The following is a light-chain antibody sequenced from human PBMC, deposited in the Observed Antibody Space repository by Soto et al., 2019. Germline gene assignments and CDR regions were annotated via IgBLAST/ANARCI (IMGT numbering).Light chain of an antibody. Sequence: QSVLTQSPSASASLGDSVTVTCTRSSGHSSNADAWHQQQPDKGPRYLMRINSDGSHSKGDGIPDRFTGSSSGADRYLTISSLQYEDEDDYYCPTSGTGIVVFGGGTQLTVL. J-gene: IGLJ7*01. CDR1: SGHSSNA. CDR3: PTSGTGIVV. V-gene: IGLV4-69*01. CDR2: INSDGSH.